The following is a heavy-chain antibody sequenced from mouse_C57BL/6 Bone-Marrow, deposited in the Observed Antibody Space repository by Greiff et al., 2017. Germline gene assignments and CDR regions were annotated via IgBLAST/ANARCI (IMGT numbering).Heavy chain of an antibody. D-gene: IGHD2-4*01. CDR3: AREIYYDYDGPCWYFDV. J-gene: IGHJ1*03. V-gene: IGHV1-69*01. Sequence: QVQLKQPGAELVMPGASVKLSCKASGYTFTSYWMHWVKQRPGQGLEWIGEIDPSDSYTNYNQKFKGKSTLTVDKSSSTAYMQLSSLTSEDSAVYYCAREIYYDYDGPCWYFDVWGTGTTVTVSS. CDR1: GYTFTSYW. CDR2: IDPSDSYT.